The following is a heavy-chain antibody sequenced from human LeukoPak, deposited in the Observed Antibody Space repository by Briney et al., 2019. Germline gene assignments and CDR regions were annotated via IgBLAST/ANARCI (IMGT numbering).Heavy chain of an antibody. CDR2: IYYSGST. V-gene: IGHV4-31*03. D-gene: IGHD3-10*01. Sequence: SETLSLTCTVSGGSISSGGYYWSWIRQHPGKGLEWIGYIYYSGSTYYNPSLKSRVTISVDTSKNQFSLKLSSVTAADTAVYYCARDLPNYGSGSYTRQSRWFDPWGQGTLVTVSS. CDR3: ARDLPNYGSGSYTRQSRWFDP. CDR1: GGSISSGGYY. J-gene: IGHJ5*02.